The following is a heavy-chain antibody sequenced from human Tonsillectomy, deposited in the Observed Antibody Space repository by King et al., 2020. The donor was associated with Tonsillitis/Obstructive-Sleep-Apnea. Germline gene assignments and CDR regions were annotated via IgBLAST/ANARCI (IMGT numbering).Heavy chain of an antibody. CDR2: TYYRSKWYN. D-gene: IGHD2-21*01. CDR3: ARALGPYCGGDCYSGFDY. J-gene: IGHJ4*02. CDR1: GDSVSSNSAA. V-gene: IGHV6-1*01. Sequence: VQLQQSGPGLVKPSQTLSLTCAISGDSVSSNSAAWTWIRQSPSRGLEWLGRTYYRSKWYNDYAVSVKSRITINPDTSKNQFSLQLNSVTPEDTAVYYCARALGPYCGGDCYSGFDYWGQGTLVTVSS.